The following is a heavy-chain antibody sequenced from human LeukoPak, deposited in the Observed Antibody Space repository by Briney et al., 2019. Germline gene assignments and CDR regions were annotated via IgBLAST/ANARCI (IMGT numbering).Heavy chain of an antibody. CDR1: SGSLSVSYY. CDR2: IYASGST. CDR3: ARGKQNAVDY. V-gene: IGHV4-4*07. Sequence: KPSETPSLTCTVSSGSLSVSYYWSWIRQPAGKGLEWIGRIYASGSTGYDPSLKSRVTISVDKSNNQFSLMVTSVTAADTAVYYCARGKQNAVDYWGQGILVTVSS. D-gene: IGHD1-1*01. J-gene: IGHJ4*02.